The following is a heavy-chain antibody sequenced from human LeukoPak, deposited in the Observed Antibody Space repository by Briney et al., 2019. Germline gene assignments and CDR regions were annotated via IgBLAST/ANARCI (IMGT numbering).Heavy chain of an antibody. CDR3: VRFGDSAFDP. Sequence: ASVKVSCKASGYTFTSYDINWVRQATGQGREGMGWMNPNSGNTGYAQKFQGRVTMPRNTSISTAYMELSSLRSEDTAVYYCVRFGDSAFDPWGQGTLVTVSS. J-gene: IGHJ5*02. CDR2: MNPNSGNT. V-gene: IGHV1-8*01. CDR1: GYTFTSYD. D-gene: IGHD3-10*01.